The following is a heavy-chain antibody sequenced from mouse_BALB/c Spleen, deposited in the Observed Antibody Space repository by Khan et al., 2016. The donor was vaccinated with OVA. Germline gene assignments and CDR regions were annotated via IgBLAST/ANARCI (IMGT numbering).Heavy chain of an antibody. CDR2: ISSGGSYT. J-gene: IGHJ3*01. CDR3: ARCAYYSESEGFAY. Sequence: EVKVVESGGDLVKPEGSLKLSCAASGFTFSTYGMSWVRQTPGKRLEWVATISSGGSYTYYPDSVQGRFTISRDNAKNTLYLQMSSLKSEETAMVYCARCAYYSESEGFAYWGQGTLVTVSA. D-gene: IGHD1-1*01. V-gene: IGHV5-6*01. CDR1: GFTFSTYG.